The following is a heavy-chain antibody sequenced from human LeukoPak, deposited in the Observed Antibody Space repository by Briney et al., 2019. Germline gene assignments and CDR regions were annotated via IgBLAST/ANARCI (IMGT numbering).Heavy chain of an antibody. Sequence: GASLRLSCAASGFTFSSCSMNWVRQAPGKGLEWIASISRSSSIIYYADSVKGRFTISRDNAKNSLYLQMNSLRDEDTAVYYCARDPQIIVGARNHFDNWGQGTLVTVSS. CDR2: ISRSSSII. J-gene: IGHJ4*02. CDR1: GFTFSSCS. CDR3: ARDPQIIVGARNHFDN. D-gene: IGHD1-26*01. V-gene: IGHV3-48*02.